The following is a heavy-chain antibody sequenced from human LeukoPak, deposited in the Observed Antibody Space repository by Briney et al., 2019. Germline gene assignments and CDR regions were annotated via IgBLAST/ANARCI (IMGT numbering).Heavy chain of an antibody. CDR1: GFTFSDYY. D-gene: IGHD3-22*01. J-gene: IGHJ3*02. V-gene: IGHV3-66*01. CDR2: IYSGGST. CDR3: AKDMTLETYYYDSSGPLDAFDI. Sequence: GGSLRLSCAASGFTFSDYYMSWVRQAPGKGLEWVSVIYSGGSTYYADSVKGRFTISRDNSKNTLYLQMNSLRAEDTAVYYCAKDMTLETYYYDSSGPLDAFDIWAKGQWSPSLQ.